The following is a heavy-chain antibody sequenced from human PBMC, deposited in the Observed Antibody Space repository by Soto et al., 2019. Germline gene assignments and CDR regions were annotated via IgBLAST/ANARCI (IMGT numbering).Heavy chain of an antibody. Sequence: PGGSLRLSCAASGFTFSSYAMSWVRQAPGKGLEWVSAISGSGGSTYYADSVKGRFAISRDNSKNTLYLQMNSLRAEDTAVHYCARSRVRGVIIGSYGMDVWGQGTTVTVSS. CDR1: GFTFSSYA. D-gene: IGHD3-10*01. V-gene: IGHV3-23*01. J-gene: IGHJ6*02. CDR3: ARSRVRGVIIGSYGMDV. CDR2: ISGSGGST.